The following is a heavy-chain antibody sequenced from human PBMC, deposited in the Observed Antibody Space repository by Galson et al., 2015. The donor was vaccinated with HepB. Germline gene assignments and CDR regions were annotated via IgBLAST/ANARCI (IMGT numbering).Heavy chain of an antibody. D-gene: IGHD3-10*01. J-gene: IGHJ5*02. CDR1: GGSFSGYY. CDR3: AREGVPKTRSNWFDP. V-gene: IGHV4-34*01. CDR2: INHSGST. Sequence: ETLSLTCAVYGGSFSGYYWSWIRQPPGKGLEWIGEINHSGSTNYNPSLKSRVTISVDTSKNQFSLKLSSVTAADTAVYYCAREGVPKTRSNWFDPWGQGTLVTVSS.